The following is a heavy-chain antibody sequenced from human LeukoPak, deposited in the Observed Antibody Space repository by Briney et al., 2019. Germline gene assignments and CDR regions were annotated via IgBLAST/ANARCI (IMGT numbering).Heavy chain of an antibody. Sequence: PSETLSLTCTVSGGSISSYYWSWIRQPPGTGLEWIGYIYYCASTTYNPSLTSRVTISVDTSKNQFSLKLSSVTAADTAVYYCARDLSHYDILTGYYNWFDPWGQGTLVTVSS. V-gene: IGHV4-59*01. CDR1: GGSISSYY. J-gene: IGHJ5*02. CDR2: IYYCAST. D-gene: IGHD3-9*01. CDR3: ARDLSHYDILTGYYNWFDP.